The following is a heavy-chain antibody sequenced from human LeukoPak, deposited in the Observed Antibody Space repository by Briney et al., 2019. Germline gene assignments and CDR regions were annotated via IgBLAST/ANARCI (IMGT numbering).Heavy chain of an antibody. J-gene: IGHJ4*02. V-gene: IGHV3-7*01. CDR1: GFTFDFYA. CDR3: ARELRTFDS. CDR2: IKHNGDDL. D-gene: IGHD3-16*01. Sequence: PGGSLRLSCTTSGFTFDFYAMHWVRQAPGKGLEWVANIKHNGDDLNYVDSVEDRFTISRDNAQNSLYLHMTSLRVEDTAVYYCARELRTFDSWGQGTLVTVSS.